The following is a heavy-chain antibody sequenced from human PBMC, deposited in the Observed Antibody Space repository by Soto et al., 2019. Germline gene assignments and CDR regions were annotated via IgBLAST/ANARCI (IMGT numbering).Heavy chain of an antibody. CDR1: GFNVNSDY. D-gene: IGHD1-26*01. CDR3: TRDGRGLGRLSLFEY. V-gene: IGHV3-53*01. Sequence: LRLSCAASGFNVNSDYMTWVRQTPGKGLEWVASIYSGETTYYADSVRGRFTISSDKSKNTLYFQLSSLRIEDTAVYYCTRDGRGLGRLSLFEYWGQGVLVTVSS. CDR2: IYSGETT. J-gene: IGHJ4*02.